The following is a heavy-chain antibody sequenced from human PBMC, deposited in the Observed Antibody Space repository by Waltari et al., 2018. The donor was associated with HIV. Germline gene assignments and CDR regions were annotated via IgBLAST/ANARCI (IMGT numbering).Heavy chain of an antibody. CDR3: TRRYYGTELVVDY. CDR2: IRNKDNHYAT. CDR1: GFTFSAFA. J-gene: IGHJ4*02. Sequence: EVQLVESGGGLVQPGGSLILACAACGFTFSAFALQWVRRASGKGLEWVGRIRNKDNHYATAYGESVKGRFTISRDDSKNTAYLQMSSLKTEDTAVYYCTRRYYGTELVVDYWGQGTMVTVSS. D-gene: IGHD3-10*01. V-gene: IGHV3-73*01.